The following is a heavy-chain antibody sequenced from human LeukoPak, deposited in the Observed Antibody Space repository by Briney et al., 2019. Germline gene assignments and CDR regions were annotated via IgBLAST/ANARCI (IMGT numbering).Heavy chain of an antibody. V-gene: IGHV4-34*01. J-gene: IGHJ5*02. D-gene: IGHD3-3*01. CDR2: INHSGST. CDR1: GGSFSGYY. CDR3: ARGSALRELRFLEWLDNWFDP. Sequence: SETLSLTCAVYGGSFSGYYWSWIRQPPGKGLEWIGEINHSGSTNYNPSLKSRVTISVDTSKNQFSLKLSSVTAADTAVYYCARGSALRELRFLEWLDNWFDPWGQGTLVTVSS.